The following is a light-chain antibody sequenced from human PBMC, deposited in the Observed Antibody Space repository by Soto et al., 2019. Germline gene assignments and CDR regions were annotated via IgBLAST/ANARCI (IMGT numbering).Light chain of an antibody. J-gene: IGLJ2*01. V-gene: IGLV1-51*01. Sequence: QSVLTQPPSVSAAPGQKVPISCSGSSSNIGVKSVSWYQQLPRTAPKLLIYDNSERPSGIPDRFSASKSGTSATLGITGLQTGDEADYYCGTWDDSLSAVVFGGGTKLTVL. CDR2: DNS. CDR1: SSNIGVKS. CDR3: GTWDDSLSAVV.